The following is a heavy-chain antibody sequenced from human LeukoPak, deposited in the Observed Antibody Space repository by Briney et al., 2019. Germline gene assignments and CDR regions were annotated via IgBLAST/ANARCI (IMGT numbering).Heavy chain of an antibody. D-gene: IGHD2-15*01. V-gene: IGHV3-7*03. CDR3: ARDGVAAGLYFDS. J-gene: IGHJ4*02. CDR1: GFRFSDYW. CDR2: INQGGSEK. Sequence: GGSLRLSYAASGFRFSDYWMNWVRQAPGKGLEWVASINQGGSEKHYVDSLRGRFTISRDNAKNSLYLQMSSLRVVDTAVYYCARDGVAAGLYFDSWGQGTLVTVSS.